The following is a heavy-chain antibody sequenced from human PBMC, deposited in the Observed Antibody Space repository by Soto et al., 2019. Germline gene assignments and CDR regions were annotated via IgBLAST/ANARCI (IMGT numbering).Heavy chain of an antibody. CDR1: GFNFHDYA. V-gene: IGHV3-9*01. J-gene: IGHJ5*02. D-gene: IGHD6-25*01. CDR2: ISYNGGSI. Sequence: GGSLRLSCAASGFNFHDYAMHWVRQAPGKGLEWVSGISYNGGSIGYVDSVRGRFTISRDNAKNALYLQMNSLRGDDTAFYYCVKDSRSQCSGIPCWFDPWGQGTLVTVSS. CDR3: VKDSRSQCSGIPCWFDP.